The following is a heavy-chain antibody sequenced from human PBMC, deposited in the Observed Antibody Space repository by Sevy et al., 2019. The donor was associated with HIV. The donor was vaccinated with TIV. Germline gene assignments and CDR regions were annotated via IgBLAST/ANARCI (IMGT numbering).Heavy chain of an antibody. CDR1: GFTFSSYG. Sequence: GGSLRLSCAASGFTFSSYGMHWVRQAPGKGLEWVAVISYDGSNKYYADSVKGRFTISGDNSKNTLYLQMNSLRAEDTALYYCAKDPRATYYDILTGLGGFDYWGQGTLVTVSS. CDR3: AKDPRATYYDILTGLGGFDY. D-gene: IGHD3-9*01. V-gene: IGHV3-30*18. CDR2: ISYDGSNK. J-gene: IGHJ4*02.